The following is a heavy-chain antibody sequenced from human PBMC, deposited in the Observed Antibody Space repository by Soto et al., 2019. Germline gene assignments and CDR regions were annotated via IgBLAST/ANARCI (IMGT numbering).Heavy chain of an antibody. CDR1: GVTFSSYA. CDR3: ARPYCSGGSCYSGFDAFDI. D-gene: IGHD2-15*01. CDR2: IIPIFGTA. J-gene: IGHJ3*02. V-gene: IGHV1-69*13. Sequence: SVKVSCKASGVTFSSYAISWVRQAPGQGLEWMGGIIPIFGTANYAQKFQGRVTITADESTSTAYMELSSLRSEDTAVYYCARPYCSGGSCYSGFDAFDIWGQGTMVTVSS.